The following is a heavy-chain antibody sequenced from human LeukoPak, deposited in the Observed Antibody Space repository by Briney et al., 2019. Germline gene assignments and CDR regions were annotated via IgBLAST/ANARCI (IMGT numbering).Heavy chain of an antibody. CDR3: ARGKGYCSSTSCPGAWFDP. J-gene: IGHJ5*02. Sequence: GGSLRLSCAASGFTFSSYAMSWVRQAPGKGLEWVSAISGSGGSTYYADSVKGRFTISRDNAKNSLYLQMNSLRAEDTAVYYCARGKGYCSSTSCPGAWFDPWGQGTLVTVSS. CDR2: ISGSGGST. D-gene: IGHD2-2*01. V-gene: IGHV3-23*01. CDR1: GFTFSSYA.